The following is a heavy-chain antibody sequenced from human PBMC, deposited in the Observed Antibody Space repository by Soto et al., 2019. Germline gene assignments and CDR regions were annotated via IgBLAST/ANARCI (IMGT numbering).Heavy chain of an antibody. CDR2: IYYSGNT. D-gene: IGHD3-16*01. CDR3: AREGGESSDGLYYFDS. J-gene: IGHJ4*02. CDR1: GGSTSSDNY. Sequence: SETLSLTCTVSGGSTSSDNYWSWIRQPPGKGLEWIGHIYYSGNTDYNPSLKSRLAISIDTSKNQFSLKLSSVTAADTAVYFCAREGGESSDGLYYFDSWGQGSLVAVSS. V-gene: IGHV4-30-4*01.